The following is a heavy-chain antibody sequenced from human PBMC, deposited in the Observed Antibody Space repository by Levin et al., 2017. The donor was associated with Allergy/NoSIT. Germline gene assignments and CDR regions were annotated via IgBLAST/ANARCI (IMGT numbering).Heavy chain of an antibody. J-gene: IGHJ3*02. CDR2: IGTTGDT. D-gene: IGHD1-26*01. Sequence: GGSLRLSCAASGFTFSRYDMHWVRQPTGKGLEWVSAIGTTGDTYYPDSVKGRFTISRENAKNSLYLQKNSLTDGDTAVYYCARAGIVRATVNAFDIWGQGTMVTVS. V-gene: IGHV3-13*01. CDR3: ARAGIVRATVNAFDI. CDR1: GFTFSRYD.